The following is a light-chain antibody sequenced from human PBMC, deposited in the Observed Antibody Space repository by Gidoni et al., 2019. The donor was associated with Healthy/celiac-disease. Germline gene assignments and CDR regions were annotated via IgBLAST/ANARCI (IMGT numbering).Light chain of an antibody. CDR2: DAA. CDR3: QQRSNWPPGFT. V-gene: IGKV3-11*01. CDR1: QSVSSY. Sequence: EIVLTQSPATLSLSPGERATLSCRASQSVSSYLAWYQQKPGQAPRLLIYDAAKSATGIPARFSGSGSGTDFTLTISSLEPEDFAVYYCQQRSNWPPGFTFGPGTKVDIK. J-gene: IGKJ3*01.